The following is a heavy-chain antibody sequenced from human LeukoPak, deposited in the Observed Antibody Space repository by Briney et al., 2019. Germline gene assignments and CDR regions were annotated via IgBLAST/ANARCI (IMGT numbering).Heavy chain of an antibody. Sequence: ASVKVSCKASGGTLSSYAISWVRQAPGQGLEWMGRIIPILGIANYAQKFQGRVTITADKSTSTAYMELSSLRSEDTAVYYCARVSVATMAVDYWGQGTLVTVSS. CDR1: GGTLSSYA. V-gene: IGHV1-69*04. CDR3: ARVSVATMAVDY. D-gene: IGHD5-12*01. J-gene: IGHJ4*02. CDR2: IIPILGIA.